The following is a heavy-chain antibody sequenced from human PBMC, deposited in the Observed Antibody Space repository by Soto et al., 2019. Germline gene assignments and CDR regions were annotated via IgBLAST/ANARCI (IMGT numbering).Heavy chain of an antibody. CDR2: ISGSGGST. CDR3: AKEKAPGSGWFSWFDP. CDR1: GFTFSSYA. V-gene: IGHV3-23*01. D-gene: IGHD6-19*01. J-gene: IGHJ5*02. Sequence: GGSLRLSCAASGFTFSSYAMSWVRQAPGKGLEWVSAISGSGGSTYYADSVKGRFTISRDNSKNTLYLQMNSLRAEDTAVYYCAKEKAPGSGWFSWFDPWGQGTLVTVAS.